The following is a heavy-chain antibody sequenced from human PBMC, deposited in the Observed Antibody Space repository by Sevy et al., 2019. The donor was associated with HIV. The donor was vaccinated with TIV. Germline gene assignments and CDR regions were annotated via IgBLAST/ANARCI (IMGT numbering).Heavy chain of an antibody. J-gene: IGHJ4*02. V-gene: IGHV1-69*13. CDR3: ARVGGAREGSDYVGSSFIDH. CDR2: IIPRFGTA. CDR1: GGSFSNSV. D-gene: IGHD4-17*01. Sequence: ASVKVSCKVSGGSFSNSVVIWVRQAPGEGLEWMGGIIPRFGTANYAQRFQGRVTITADESTRTVFMELSRLRSEDTALCYCARVGGAREGSDYVGSSFIDHWGQGTLVTVSS.